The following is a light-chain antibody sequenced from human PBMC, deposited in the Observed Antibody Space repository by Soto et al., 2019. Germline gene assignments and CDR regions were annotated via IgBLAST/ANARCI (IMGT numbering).Light chain of an antibody. V-gene: IGLV2-14*01. CDR3: SSYTSSSTLV. Sequence: QSALTQPASVSGSPGQSITISCTGSSSDVGCYNYVSWYQQYPGKAPNLMIYEVSNRPSGVSNRFSGSKSGTTASLTISGLQADDEADYYCSSYTSSSTLVFGGGTKVTVL. CDR2: EVS. J-gene: IGLJ2*01. CDR1: SSDVGCYNY.